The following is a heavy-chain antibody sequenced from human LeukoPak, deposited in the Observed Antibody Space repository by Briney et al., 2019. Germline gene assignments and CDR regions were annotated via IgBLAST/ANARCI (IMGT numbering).Heavy chain of an antibody. D-gene: IGHD6-6*01. CDR3: AKDMPHSSSSGEYLDY. V-gene: IGHV3-30*02. CDR2: IRYDGSNK. J-gene: IGHJ4*02. CDR1: GFTFSSYG. Sequence: TGGSLRLSCAASGFTFSSYGMHWVRQAPGKGLEWVAFIRYDGSNKYYADSVKGRFTIPRDNSKNTLYLQMNSLRAEDTAVYYCAKDMPHSSSSGEYLDYWGQGTLVTVSS.